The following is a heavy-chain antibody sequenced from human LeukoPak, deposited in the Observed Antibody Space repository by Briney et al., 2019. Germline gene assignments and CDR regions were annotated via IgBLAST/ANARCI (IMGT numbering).Heavy chain of an antibody. V-gene: IGHV4-59*01. D-gene: IGHD6-6*01. CDR3: ARRDIAARLNWFDP. Sequence: SETLSLTCTVSAGSISGFHWSWIREPPGKGLEWIAYIHYSGRTNYNPSLKSRVTISLDTSKNQFSLKMSSVTAADTAVYYCARRDIAARLNWFDPWGQGTLVTVSS. CDR1: AGSISGFH. CDR2: IHYSGRT. J-gene: IGHJ5*02.